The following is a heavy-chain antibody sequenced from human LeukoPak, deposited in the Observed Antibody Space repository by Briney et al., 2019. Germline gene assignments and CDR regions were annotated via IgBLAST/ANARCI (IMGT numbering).Heavy chain of an antibody. J-gene: IGHJ4*02. CDR1: GFTFSSYG. CDR3: ARGGGMTTVTTVDY. D-gene: IGHD4-17*01. V-gene: IGHV3-33*01. Sequence: GGSLRLSCAASGFTFSSYGMHWVRQAPGKGLEWVAVIWYDGSNKYYADSVKGRFTISRDNSKNTLSLQMNSLRAEDTAVYYCARGGGMTTVTTVDYWGQGTLVTVSS. CDR2: IWYDGSNK.